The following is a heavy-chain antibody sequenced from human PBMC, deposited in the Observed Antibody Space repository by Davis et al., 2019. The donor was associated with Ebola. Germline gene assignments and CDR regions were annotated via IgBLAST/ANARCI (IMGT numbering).Heavy chain of an antibody. CDR2: INSDGSST. CDR3: AQQLGNYGGNALRY. D-gene: IGHD4-23*01. V-gene: IGHV3-74*01. J-gene: IGHJ4*02. Sequence: PGGSLRLSCAASGFTFSSYAMHWVRQAPGKGLVWVSRINSDGSSTSYADSVKGRFTISRDDAKKSLYLQMDSLRAEDTAVYYCAQQLGNYGGNALRYWGQGTLVTVSS. CDR1: GFTFSSYA.